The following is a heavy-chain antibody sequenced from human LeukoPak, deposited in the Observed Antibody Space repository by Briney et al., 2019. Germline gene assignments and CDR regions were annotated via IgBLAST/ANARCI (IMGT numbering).Heavy chain of an antibody. V-gene: IGHV1-2*02. CDR2: INPNSGGT. CDR1: GYTFTGYY. CDR3: ARGIAVAGTLFDY. Sequence: ASVKVSCKASGYTFTGYYMHWVRQAPGQGLEWMGWINPNSGGTNYAQKFQGRVTMTRDTSISTAYMEPSRLRSDDTAVYYCARGIAVAGTLFDYWGQGTLVTVSS. J-gene: IGHJ4*02. D-gene: IGHD6-19*01.